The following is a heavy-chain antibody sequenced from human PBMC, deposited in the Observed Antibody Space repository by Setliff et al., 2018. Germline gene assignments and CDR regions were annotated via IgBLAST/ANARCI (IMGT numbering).Heavy chain of an antibody. Sequence: SETLSLTCTVSGGSISSSSYYWGWIRQPPGKGLEWIGSIYYSGSTYYNPSLKSRVTISVDTSKNQFSLKLSSVTAADTAVYYCAREVTGSSSWSEGAFDIWGQGTMVTVSS. CDR1: GGSISSSSYY. J-gene: IGHJ3*02. CDR2: IYYSGST. D-gene: IGHD6-13*01. CDR3: AREVTGSSSWSEGAFDI. V-gene: IGHV4-39*07.